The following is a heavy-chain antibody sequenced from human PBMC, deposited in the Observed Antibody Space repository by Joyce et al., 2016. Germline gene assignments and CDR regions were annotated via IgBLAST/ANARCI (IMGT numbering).Heavy chain of an antibody. Sequence: QVYLVQSGAEVKKPGASVRVSCKASGYTFTTFAMHWVRQAPGQRLEWMGWINSDNGNTKYSQTFQGRVTITRDTSASTAYMELSRLRSEDTAVYYCARDPGWGVGATLGVFDMWGQGTMVTVSS. CDR3: ARDPGWGVGATLGVFDM. CDR1: GYTFTTFA. CDR2: INSDNGNT. D-gene: IGHD1-26*01. V-gene: IGHV1-3*01. J-gene: IGHJ3*02.